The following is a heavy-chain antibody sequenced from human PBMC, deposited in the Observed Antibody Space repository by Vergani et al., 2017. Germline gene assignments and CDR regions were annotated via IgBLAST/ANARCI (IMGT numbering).Heavy chain of an antibody. Sequence: QVQLVQSGAEVKKPGSSVKVSCKASGGTFSSYAISWVRQAPGQGLEWMGGIIPIFGTANYAQKFQGRVTITADESTSTAYMDLSSLSSEDTAVYYCARDLDYYDSSGYPGYWGQGTLVTVSS. J-gene: IGHJ4*02. D-gene: IGHD3-22*01. CDR2: IIPIFGTA. V-gene: IGHV1-69*01. CDR1: GGTFSSYA. CDR3: ARDLDYYDSSGYPGY.